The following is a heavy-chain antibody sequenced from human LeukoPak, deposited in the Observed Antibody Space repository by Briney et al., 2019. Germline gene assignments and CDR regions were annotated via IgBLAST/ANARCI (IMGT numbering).Heavy chain of an antibody. CDR3: AKTTYASNSSGWYNHFDY. CDR1: GGSFSGYY. J-gene: IGHJ4*02. D-gene: IGHD6-19*01. Sequence: ETLSLTCAVYGGSFSGYYWSWIRQPPGKGLEWVSTISGSGSNTHYADPVKGRFTISRDNSKNTLYLQLNSLRAEDTTVYYCAKTTYASNSSGWYNHFDYWGQGTLVTVSS. V-gene: IGHV3-23*01. CDR2: ISGSGSNT.